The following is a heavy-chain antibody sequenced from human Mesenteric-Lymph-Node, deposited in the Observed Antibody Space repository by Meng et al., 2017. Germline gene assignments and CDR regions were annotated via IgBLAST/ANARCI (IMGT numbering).Heavy chain of an antibody. CDR1: GFTFSSYG. D-gene: IGHD6-13*01. CDR2: IWYDGSNK. Sequence: GESLKISCAASGFTFSSYGMHWVRQAPGKGLEWVAVIWYDGSNKYYADSVKGRFTISRDNSKNTLYLQMNSLRAEDTAVYYCARAAPGYSSSWLPVHWSGSTFVFDYWGQGTLVTVSS. J-gene: IGHJ4*02. CDR3: ARAAPGYSSSWLPVHWSGSTFVFDY. V-gene: IGHV3-33*01.